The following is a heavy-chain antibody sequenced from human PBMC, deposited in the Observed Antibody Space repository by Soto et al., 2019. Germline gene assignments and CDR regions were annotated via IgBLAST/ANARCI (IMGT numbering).Heavy chain of an antibody. J-gene: IGHJ4*02. V-gene: IGHV4-34*01. CDR2: INHSGST. CDR3: AGSLRYSSGLPFDY. Sequence: QVRLQQWGAGLLKPSETLSLTCAVYGGSFSGYYWSWIRQPPGKGLEWIGEINHSGSTNYNPSLKGRVTITVNQAKNPFSLKLRFGNGADTAVYYCAGSLRYSSGLPFDYWGQGTLVTVSS. CDR1: GGSFSGYY. D-gene: IGHD6-19*01.